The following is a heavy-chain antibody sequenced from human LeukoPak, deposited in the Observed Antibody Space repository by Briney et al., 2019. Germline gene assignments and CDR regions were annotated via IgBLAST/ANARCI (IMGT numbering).Heavy chain of an antibody. CDR3: VYIVVVPAAIPTPVYYMDV. Sequence: SETLSLTCTVSDGSISSYYWSWIRQPAGKGLEWIGRIYTSGSTNYNPSLKSRVTMSVDTSKNQFSLKLSSVTAADTAVYYCVYIVVVPAAIPTPVYYMDVWGKGTTVTVSS. V-gene: IGHV4-4*07. J-gene: IGHJ6*03. D-gene: IGHD2-2*02. CDR1: DGSISSYY. CDR2: IYTSGST.